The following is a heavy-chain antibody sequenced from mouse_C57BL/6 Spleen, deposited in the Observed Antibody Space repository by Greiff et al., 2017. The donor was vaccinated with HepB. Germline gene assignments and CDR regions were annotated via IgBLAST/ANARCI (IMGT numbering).Heavy chain of an antibody. V-gene: IGHV1-82*01. J-gene: IGHJ3*01. Sequence: QVQLKESGPELVKPGASVKISCKASGYAFSSSWMNWVKQRPGKGLEWIGRIYPGDGDTNYNGTFKGKATLTADKSTSTAYMQLSSLTSEDSAVYFCARPGSSGPFAYWGQGTLVTVSA. D-gene: IGHD3-2*02. CDR1: GYAFSSSW. CDR2: IYPGDGDT. CDR3: ARPGSSGPFAY.